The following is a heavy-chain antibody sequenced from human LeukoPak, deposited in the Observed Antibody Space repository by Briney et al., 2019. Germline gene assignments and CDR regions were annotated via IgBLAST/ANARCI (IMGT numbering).Heavy chain of an antibody. CDR3: ARGFRSSSWYDY. CDR2: IYYSGST. J-gene: IGHJ4*02. V-gene: IGHV4-31*03. Sequence: SETLSLTRTVSGGSISSGGYYWSWIRQHPGKGLEWIGYIYYSGSTYYNPSLKSRVTISVDTSKNQFSLKLSSVTAADTAVHYCARGFRSSSWYDYWGQGTLVTVSS. CDR1: GGSISSGGYY. D-gene: IGHD6-13*01.